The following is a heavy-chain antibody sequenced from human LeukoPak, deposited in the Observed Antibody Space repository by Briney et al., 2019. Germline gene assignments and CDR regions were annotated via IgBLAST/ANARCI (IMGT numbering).Heavy chain of an antibody. CDR1: GYSFTSYW. D-gene: IGHD5-18*01. J-gene: IGHJ4*02. V-gene: IGHV5-51*01. CDR2: IYPGDSGT. CDR3: ARQMGGYSYGSTNFDY. Sequence: GESLKISCKGSGYSFTSYWIGWVRQMPGKGLEWMGIIYPGDSGTRYSPSFQGQVTISADKSISTAYLQWSSLKASDTAMYYCARQMGGYSYGSTNFDYWGQGTLVTVSS.